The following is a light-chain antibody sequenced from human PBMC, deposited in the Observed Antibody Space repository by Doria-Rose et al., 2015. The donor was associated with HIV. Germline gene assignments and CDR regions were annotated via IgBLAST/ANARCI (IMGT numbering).Light chain of an antibody. Sequence: ASLSLRNNCLDWNLQQPGRAPRLLIYGASNRAIGIPDRFSGSGSGTDFTLTISRLEPEDFAVYYCQQYDSSPLTVDGGTKLEIK. CDR1: LSLRNNC. CDR2: GAS. J-gene: IGKJ4*01. CDR3: QQYDSSPLT. V-gene: IGKV3-20*01.